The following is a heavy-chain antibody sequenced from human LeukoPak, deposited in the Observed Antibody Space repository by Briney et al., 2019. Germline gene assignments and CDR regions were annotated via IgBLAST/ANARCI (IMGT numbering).Heavy chain of an antibody. CDR1: GGSISSNY. CDR2: IYYSGST. Sequence: SETLSLTCTVSGGSISSNYWSWIRQPPGKGLEWIGYIYYSGSTNYNPSLKTRVTISVDTSKNQFSLKLSSVTAADTTVYYCARGNMGAAARLWWFHPWGQGTLVTVSS. J-gene: IGHJ5*02. V-gene: IGHV4-59*01. D-gene: IGHD6-6*01. CDR3: ARGNMGAAARLWWFHP.